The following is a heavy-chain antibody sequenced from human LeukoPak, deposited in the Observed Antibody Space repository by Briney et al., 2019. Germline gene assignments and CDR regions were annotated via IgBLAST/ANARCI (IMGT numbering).Heavy chain of an antibody. CDR2: INHSGST. V-gene: IGHV4-34*01. CDR3: ARGRNCSSTSCYLLSSGSHYYFDY. Sequence: SETLSLTCAVYGGSFSGYYWSWIRQPPGKGLEWIGEINHSGSTNYNPSLKSRVTISVDTSKNQFSLKLSSVTAADTAVYYCARGRNCSSTSCYLLSSGSHYYFDYWGQGTLVTVSS. CDR1: GGSFSGYY. D-gene: IGHD2-2*01. J-gene: IGHJ4*02.